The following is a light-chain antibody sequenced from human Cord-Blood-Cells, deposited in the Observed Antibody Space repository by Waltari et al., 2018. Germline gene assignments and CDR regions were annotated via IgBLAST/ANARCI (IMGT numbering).Light chain of an antibody. Sequence: QSALTQPRSVSRSPGQSVTISCTGTSSDVGGYNYVSWYQRHPGKAPKLIIYDVSKRPSGVPDRFSGSKSGNTASLTISGLQAEDEADYYCCSYAGSYVVFGGGTKLTVL. CDR1: SSDVGGYNY. V-gene: IGLV2-11*01. CDR2: DVS. CDR3: CSYAGSYVV. J-gene: IGLJ2*01.